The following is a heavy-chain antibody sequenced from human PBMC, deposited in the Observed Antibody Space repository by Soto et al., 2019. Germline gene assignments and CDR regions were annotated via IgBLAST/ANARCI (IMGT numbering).Heavy chain of an antibody. J-gene: IGHJ5*02. CDR1: GGSISGHY. CDR2: IYRSGSA. Sequence: SETLSLTCTVSGGSISGHYWSWIRQPAGKGLEWIGRIYRSGSANFNPSLKSRVTMSVDTSKNQFSLNLRSVTAADTAVYFCARDSQIWFDPWGQGALVTVS. CDR3: ARDSQIWFDP. V-gene: IGHV4-4*07.